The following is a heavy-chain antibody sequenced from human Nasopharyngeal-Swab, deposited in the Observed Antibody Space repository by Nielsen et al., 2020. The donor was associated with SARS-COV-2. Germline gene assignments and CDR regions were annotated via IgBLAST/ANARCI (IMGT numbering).Heavy chain of an antibody. J-gene: IGHJ4*02. CDR3: ARGIVGATV. CDR1: DGSISSYS. Sequence: AETLRLSCTVSDGSISSYSWSWIRQPPGKGLEWIGYTYYSGSTNYNPSLQSRVTISVDTSKNQFSLKLSSVTAACAAVYYCARGIVGATVWGQGTLVTVSS. V-gene: IGHV4-59*13. CDR2: TYYSGST. D-gene: IGHD1-26*01.